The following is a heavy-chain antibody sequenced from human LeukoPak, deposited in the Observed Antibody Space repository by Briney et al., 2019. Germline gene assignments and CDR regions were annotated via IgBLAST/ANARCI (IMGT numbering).Heavy chain of an antibody. CDR2: INHSGST. D-gene: IGHD6-19*01. CDR1: GGSISSSSYY. Sequence: KPSETLSLTCTVSGGSISSSSYYWGWIRQPPGKGLEWIGEINHSGSTNYNPSLKSRVTISVDTSKNQFSLKLSSVTAADTAVYYCARGVLPRYSSGWSRGYVYWGQGTLVTVSS. CDR3: ARGVLPRYSSGWSRGYVY. J-gene: IGHJ4*02. V-gene: IGHV4-39*07.